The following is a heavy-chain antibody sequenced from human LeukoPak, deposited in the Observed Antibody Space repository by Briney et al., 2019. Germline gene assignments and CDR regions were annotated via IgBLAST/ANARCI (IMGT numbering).Heavy chain of an antibody. V-gene: IGHV3-30*18. Sequence: RPGRSLRLSCAASGFTFSSYGMHWVRQAPGKGLEWVAVISYDGSNKYYADSVKGRFTISRDNSKNTLYLQMNSLRAEDTAVYYCAKIGEMAEDTDYWGQGTLVTVSS. D-gene: IGHD2-8*01. CDR1: GFTFSSYG. CDR3: AKIGEMAEDTDY. CDR2: ISYDGSNK. J-gene: IGHJ4*02.